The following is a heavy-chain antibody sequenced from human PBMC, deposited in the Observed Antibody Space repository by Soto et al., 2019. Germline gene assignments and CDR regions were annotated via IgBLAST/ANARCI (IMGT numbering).Heavy chain of an antibody. D-gene: IGHD6-19*01. Sequence: SLRLSCAASGFTFSSYWMHWVRQAPGKGLVWVSRINSDGSSTTYADSVKGRFTISRDSAESTLYMQMNSLRAGDTALYYCVRGGEEDSSAWLFFDYWGQGAQVTVSS. CDR2: INSDGSST. V-gene: IGHV3-74*01. J-gene: IGHJ4*02. CDR1: GFTFSSYW. CDR3: VRGGEEDSSAWLFFDY.